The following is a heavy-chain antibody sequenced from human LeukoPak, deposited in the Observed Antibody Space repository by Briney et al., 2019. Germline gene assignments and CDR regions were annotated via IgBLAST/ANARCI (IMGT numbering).Heavy chain of an antibody. D-gene: IGHD3-16*01. CDR3: ACLWGPKAESHFDY. V-gene: IGHV3-30*04. CDR1: GFTFSSYA. J-gene: IGHJ4*02. CDR2: ISYDGSNK. Sequence: PGGSLRLSCAASGFTFSSYAMHWVRQAPGKGLEWVAVISYDGSNKYYADSVKGRFTISRDNSKNTLYLQMNSLRAEDTAVYYCACLWGPKAESHFDYWGQGTLVTVSS.